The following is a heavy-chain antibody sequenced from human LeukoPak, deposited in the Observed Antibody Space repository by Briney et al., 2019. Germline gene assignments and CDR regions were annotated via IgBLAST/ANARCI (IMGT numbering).Heavy chain of an antibody. D-gene: IGHD1-26*01. V-gene: IGHV3-48*03. CDR3: ARGKWEPLDY. CDR2: ISSSGRTK. J-gene: IGHJ4*02. Sequence: GGSLRLSCAASGFTFSSYEMNWVRQAPGKGLECVSYISSSGRTKYYADSVKGRFTISRDNAKNSLYLQMNSLRAEDTAVYYCARGKWEPLDYWGQGTLVTVSS. CDR1: GFTFSSYE.